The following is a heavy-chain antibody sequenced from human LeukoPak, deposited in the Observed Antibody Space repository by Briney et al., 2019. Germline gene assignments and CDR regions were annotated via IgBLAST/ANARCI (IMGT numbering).Heavy chain of an antibody. Sequence: PGGSLRLSCAASGFTFSSYSMNWVRQAPGKGLEWVSSISSGSSFTYYADSVKGRFTISRDNAKNSLYLQMNSLRAEDTAVYYCARVQTTVTTLDYWGQGTLVTVSS. CDR1: GFTFSSYS. D-gene: IGHD4-17*01. V-gene: IGHV3-21*01. J-gene: IGHJ4*02. CDR2: ISSGSSFT. CDR3: ARVQTTVTTLDY.